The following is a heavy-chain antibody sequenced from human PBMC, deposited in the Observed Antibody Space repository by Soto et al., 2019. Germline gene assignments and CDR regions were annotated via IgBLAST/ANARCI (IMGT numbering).Heavy chain of an antibody. J-gene: IGHJ4*02. D-gene: IGHD4-17*01. CDR3: ALTTVTTYNSDY. CDR2: IDGSGDTT. V-gene: IGHV3-23*01. CDR1: GFVFSTYA. Sequence: EVQLLESGGGLVQAGGSLRLSCAASGFVFSTYAMTWVRQAPGKGPEWVSSIDGSGDTTYYADSVQGRFSISRDNSKSALYLQMESLTSEDTATYYCALTTVTTYNSDYWGQGTLVAVSS.